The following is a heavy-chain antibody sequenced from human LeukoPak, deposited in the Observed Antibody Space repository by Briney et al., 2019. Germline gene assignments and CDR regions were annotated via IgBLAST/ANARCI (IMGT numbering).Heavy chain of an antibody. D-gene: IGHD3-10*01. Sequence: SGGSLRLSCAASGFTFDDYTMHWVRQAPGKGLEWVSLISWDGGSTYYADSVKGRFTISRDNSKNSLYLQMNSLRTEDTALYYCAKGSGSYFYYYMDVWGKGTTVTVSS. CDR1: GFTFDDYT. J-gene: IGHJ6*03. CDR2: ISWDGGST. V-gene: IGHV3-43*01. CDR3: AKGSGSYFYYYMDV.